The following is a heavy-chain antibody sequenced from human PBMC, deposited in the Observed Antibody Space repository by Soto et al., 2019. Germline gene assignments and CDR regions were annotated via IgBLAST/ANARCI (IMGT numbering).Heavy chain of an antibody. Sequence: QVRLVQSGAEVGQPRASVKVSCKASGHTSRNNSISWVRQAPGQGLEWMGFINANTGATNYARKFRGRLTLTTDTFTRTVDMELRSLRSDDTAFYYCGRDEDQWDQTFLDYWGQGTLVTVSS. CDR3: GRDEDQWDQTFLDY. V-gene: IGHV1-18*01. J-gene: IGHJ4*02. D-gene: IGHD1-26*01. CDR1: GHTSRNNS. CDR2: INANTGAT.